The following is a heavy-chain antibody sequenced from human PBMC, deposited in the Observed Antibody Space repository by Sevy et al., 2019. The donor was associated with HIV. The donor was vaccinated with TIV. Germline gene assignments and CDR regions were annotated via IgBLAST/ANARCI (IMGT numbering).Heavy chain of an antibody. CDR2: ISPNSGGT. D-gene: IGHD3-22*01. Sequence: ASVKVSCKASGYTFTGYYIHWVRQAPGLGLEWMGRISPNSGGTNYAQKFQGRVTMTRDTSISTAYMELSRLKSNDTAVYYCTRGPSGFSGSDLAYWGQGTLVTVSS. CDR1: GYTFTGYY. V-gene: IGHV1-2*06. CDR3: TRGPSGFSGSDLAY. J-gene: IGHJ4*02.